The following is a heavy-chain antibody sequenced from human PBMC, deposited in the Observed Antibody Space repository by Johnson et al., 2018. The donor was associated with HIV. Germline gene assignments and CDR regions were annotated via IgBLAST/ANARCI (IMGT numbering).Heavy chain of an antibody. CDR3: AKDRYIKGASTAFDI. V-gene: IGHV3-30*04. CDR1: GFTFSSYA. CDR2: ISYDGSNK. Sequence: QVQLVESGGGVVQPGRSLRLSCAASGFTFSSYAMHWVRQAPGKGLEWVAVISYDGSNKYYADSVKGRFTISRDNSKNTLYLQMNILRSEDTAVYYCAKDRYIKGASTAFDIWGQGTMVTVSS. J-gene: IGHJ3*02. D-gene: IGHD1-26*01.